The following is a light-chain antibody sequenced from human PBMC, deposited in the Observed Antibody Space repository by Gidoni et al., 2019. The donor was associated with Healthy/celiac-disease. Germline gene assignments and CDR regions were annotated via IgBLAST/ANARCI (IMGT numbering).Light chain of an antibody. V-gene: IGLV1-40*01. CDR1: HSNIGAGYD. CDR3: QSYDSSLSGWV. CDR2: GNS. Sequence: QSVLTQPPSASGAPGQRVTISYTGSHSNIGAGYDVHWYQQLPGTAPKLLIYGNSNRPSGVPDRFSGSKSGTSASLAITGLQAEDEADYYCQSYDSSLSGWVFGGGTKLTVL. J-gene: IGLJ3*02.